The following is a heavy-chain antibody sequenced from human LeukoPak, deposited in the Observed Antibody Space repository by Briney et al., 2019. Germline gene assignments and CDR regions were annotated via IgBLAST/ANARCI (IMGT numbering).Heavy chain of an antibody. D-gene: IGHD3-22*01. V-gene: IGHV4-39*07. CDR2: GDYSGGT. CDR1: GDSFTSVTDY. Sequence: SETLSLTCTVSGDSFTSVTDYWAWIRQPPGKGLEWIASGDYSGGTYYNPSLESRVAISADMSKNQISLKLTSVTGADTAVYYCARDSDSSGYSDAFDIWGQGTMVTVSS. CDR3: ARDSDSSGYSDAFDI. J-gene: IGHJ3*02.